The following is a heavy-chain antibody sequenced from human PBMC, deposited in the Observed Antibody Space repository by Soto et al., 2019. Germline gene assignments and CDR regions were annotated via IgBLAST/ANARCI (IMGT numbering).Heavy chain of an antibody. CDR3: ARVYCSGGSCYPRWFDP. V-gene: IGHV4-59*11. D-gene: IGHD2-15*01. Sequence: PSETLSLTCTVSGGSISSHYWSWVRQAPGKGLEWIGYIYYSGSTNYNPSLKSRVTISVDTSKNRFSLKLSSVTAADTAVYYCARVYCSGGSCYPRWFDPWGQGTLVTVSS. CDR2: IYYSGST. CDR1: GGSISSHY. J-gene: IGHJ5*02.